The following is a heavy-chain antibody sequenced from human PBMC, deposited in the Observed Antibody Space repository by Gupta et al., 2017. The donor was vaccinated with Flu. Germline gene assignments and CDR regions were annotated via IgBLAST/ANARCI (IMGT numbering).Heavy chain of an antibody. CDR2: IYYTGST. CDR1: GGSISTTSYY. Sequence: QLHLQESGPGLVKPSETLSLTCTVSGGSISTTSYYWGWIRQPPGKGLEWIGSIYYTGSTDYNPSRKSRVTISKDTPNNQFSLKVTSVTAADTALYYCARPNTNMGIPYLDYWVQGILFTVSS. CDR3: ARPNTNMGIPYLDY. V-gene: IGHV4-39*01. J-gene: IGHJ4*02. D-gene: IGHD5-18*01.